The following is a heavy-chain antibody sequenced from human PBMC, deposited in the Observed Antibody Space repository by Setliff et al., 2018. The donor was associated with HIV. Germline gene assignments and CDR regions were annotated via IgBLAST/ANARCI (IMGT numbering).Heavy chain of an antibody. D-gene: IGHD2-21*02. CDR2: IYYSGST. CDR1: GGSISSGGYY. V-gene: IGHV4-31*03. J-gene: IGHJ4*02. Sequence: SETLSLTCTVSGGSISSGGYYWSWIRQHPGKDLEWIGYIYYSGSTYYNPSLKSRVTISVDTSKNQFSLKLSSVTAADTAVYYCARLSGDYYYFDYWGQGTLVTVSS. CDR3: ARLSGDYYYFDY.